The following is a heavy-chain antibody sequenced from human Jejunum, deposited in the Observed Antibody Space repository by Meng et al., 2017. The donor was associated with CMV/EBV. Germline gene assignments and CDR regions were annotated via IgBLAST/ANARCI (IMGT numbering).Heavy chain of an antibody. CDR3: ARVGYISTLRRPPDY. CDR2: IYYSGST. V-gene: IGHV4-59*01. CDR1: GGSISNYN. J-gene: IGHJ4*02. Sequence: SGGSISNYNWTWIRQPPGKGLEWIGYIYYSGSTNYNPSLKSRVTISVDTSKNQFSLRLSSVTAADTAIYYCARVGYISTLRRPPDYWGQGTLVTVSS. D-gene: IGHD4-17*01.